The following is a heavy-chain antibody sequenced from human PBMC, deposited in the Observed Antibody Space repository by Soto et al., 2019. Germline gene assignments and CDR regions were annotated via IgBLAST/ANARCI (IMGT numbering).Heavy chain of an antibody. Sequence: PSETLSLTCSVSGSFVSSGAYYWNWIRQPPGKGLEWIGHIYHSGSTNYNPSLKSRLTMSVDTSKNQFSVRLGSVTAADTAVYYCAREPYRTSREFDYWGPGTLVTVSS. CDR3: AREPYRTSREFDY. CDR2: IYHSGST. CDR1: GSFVSSGAYY. D-gene: IGHD6-6*01. V-gene: IGHV4-61*08. J-gene: IGHJ4*02.